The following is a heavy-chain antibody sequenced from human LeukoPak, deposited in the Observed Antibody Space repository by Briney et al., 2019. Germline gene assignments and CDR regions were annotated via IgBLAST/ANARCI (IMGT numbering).Heavy chain of an antibody. CDR1: GFTFRNYG. CDR2: VSFDGSNI. CDR3: AKDRSSGPPYYGLDV. J-gene: IGHJ6*02. V-gene: IGHV3-30*18. Sequence: GGSLRLSCAASGFTFRNYGMHWVRQAPGKGLEWVVVVSFDGSNIFYADSVRGRFTISRDNSKYTLYLQMSSLRVEDTAVYYCAKDRSSGPPYYGLDVWGQGTTVIVSS. D-gene: IGHD7-27*01.